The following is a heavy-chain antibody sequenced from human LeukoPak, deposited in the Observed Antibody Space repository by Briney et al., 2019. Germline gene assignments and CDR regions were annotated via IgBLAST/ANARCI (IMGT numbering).Heavy chain of an antibody. CDR3: ARNPAHFDY. J-gene: IGHJ4*02. CDR1: GGSFSGYY. V-gene: IGHV4-34*01. CDR2: INHSGST. Sequence: SETLSLTCAVYGGSFSGYYWSWIRQPPGKGLEWIGEINHSGSTNYNPSLKSRVTISVDTSKNQFPLKLSSVTAADTAVYYCARNPAHFDYWGQGTLVTVSS.